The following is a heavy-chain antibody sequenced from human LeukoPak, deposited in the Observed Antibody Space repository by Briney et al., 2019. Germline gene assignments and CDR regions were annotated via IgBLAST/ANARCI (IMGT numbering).Heavy chain of an antibody. V-gene: IGHV3-21*01. Sequence: GGSLRLSCAASGFTFSSYSMNRVRQAPRKGLEWVSSISSSSSYIYYADSVKGRFTISRDNAKNSLYLQMNSLRAEDTAVYYCARMSSSSGGYEGFDYWGQGTLVTVSS. J-gene: IGHJ4*02. CDR1: GFTFSSYS. CDR3: ARMSSSSGGYEGFDY. D-gene: IGHD6-19*01. CDR2: ISSSSSYI.